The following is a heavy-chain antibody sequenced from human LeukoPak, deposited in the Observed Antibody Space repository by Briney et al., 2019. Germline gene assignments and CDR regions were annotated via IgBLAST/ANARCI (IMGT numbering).Heavy chain of an antibody. V-gene: IGHV7-4-1*02. CDR1: GYTFTNYA. D-gene: IGHD3-10*01. CDR2: INTNTGNA. Sequence: ASVKLSCKASGYTFTNYAITLVRQAPGQGLEWMGWINTNTGNATYAQGVTGRFAFSLDTATSTTYLQLSSLNAEDAAVYDCARENGSGSYALSGYSYCYNIDVWGEGTTLTVSS. CDR3: ARENGSGSYALSGYSYCYNIDV. J-gene: IGHJ6*03.